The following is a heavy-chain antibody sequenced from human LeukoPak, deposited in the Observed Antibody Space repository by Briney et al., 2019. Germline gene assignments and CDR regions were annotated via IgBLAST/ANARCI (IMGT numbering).Heavy chain of an antibody. Sequence: GGSLRLSCAASGFAFSSSWMSWVRQAAGKGLEWVANIDQDGSKTYYVDAVKGRFTISRDNAKKSLSLQMNSLRVEDTAVYYCARATWGSSDYWGQGTLVTVSS. J-gene: IGHJ4*02. CDR2: IDQDGSKT. V-gene: IGHV3-7*01. D-gene: IGHD6-6*01. CDR1: GFAFSSSW. CDR3: ARATWGSSDY.